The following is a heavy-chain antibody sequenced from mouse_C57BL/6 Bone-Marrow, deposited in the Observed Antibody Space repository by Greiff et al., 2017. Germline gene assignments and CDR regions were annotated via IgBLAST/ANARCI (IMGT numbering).Heavy chain of an antibody. CDR3: ARTHRSLTGPGYWYFDV. CDR2: IYPRDGST. J-gene: IGHJ1*03. D-gene: IGHD4-1*01. CDR1: GYTFTSYD. Sequence: VQLQQSGPELVKPGASVKLSCKASGYTFTSYDINWVKQRPGQGLEWIGWIYPRDGSTKYNEKFKGKATLTVDTSSSTAYMELHILTSEDSAVXFCARTHRSLTGPGYWYFDVWGTGTTVTVSS. V-gene: IGHV1-85*01.